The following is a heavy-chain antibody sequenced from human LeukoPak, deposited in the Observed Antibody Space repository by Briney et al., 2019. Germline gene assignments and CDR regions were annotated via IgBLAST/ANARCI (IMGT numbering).Heavy chain of an antibody. CDR2: INYSGSI. V-gene: IGHV4-34*01. J-gene: IGHJ4*02. CDR1: GGSFSGYY. D-gene: IGHD3-22*01. CDR3: ARIRDYYDSSGYYYVTYFDY. Sequence: PSETLSLTCAVYGGSFSGYYRSWIRQLPGKGLEWIGEINYSGSINYKPSLKRRVSRSVDPSKSQFSLKLSSVTAADTAVYYCARIRDYYDSSGYYYVTYFDYWGQGTLVTVSS.